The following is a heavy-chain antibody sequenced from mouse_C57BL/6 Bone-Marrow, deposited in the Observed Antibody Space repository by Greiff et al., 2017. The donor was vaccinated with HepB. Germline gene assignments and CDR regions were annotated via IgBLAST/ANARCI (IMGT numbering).Heavy chain of an antibody. CDR3: ARVYYYGSSPEYFDV. D-gene: IGHD1-1*01. V-gene: IGHV5-17*01. CDR1: GFTFSDYG. CDR2: ISSGSSTI. Sequence: EVMLVESGGGLVKPGGSLKLSCAASGFTFSDYGMHWVRQAPEKGLEWVAYISSGSSTIYYADTVKGRFTISRDNAKNTLFLQMTSLRSEDTAMYYCARVYYYGSSPEYFDVWGTGTTVTVSS. J-gene: IGHJ1*03.